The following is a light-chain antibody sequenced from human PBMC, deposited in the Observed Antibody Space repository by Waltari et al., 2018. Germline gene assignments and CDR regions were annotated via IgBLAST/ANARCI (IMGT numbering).Light chain of an antibody. V-gene: IGLV2-14*01. CDR3: SSYTSSSTVV. CDR1: SSDVGGYNY. J-gene: IGLJ2*01. Sequence: QSALTQPASVSGSPGQSITIPCTATSSDVGGYNYVSWYQQHPGKAPKLMIYDVSKRPSGVSNRFSGSKSGNTASLTISGLQAEDEADYYCSSYTSSSTVVFGGGTKLTVL. CDR2: DVS.